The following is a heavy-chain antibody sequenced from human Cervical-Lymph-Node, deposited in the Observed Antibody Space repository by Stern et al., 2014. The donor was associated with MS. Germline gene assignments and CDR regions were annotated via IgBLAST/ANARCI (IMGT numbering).Heavy chain of an antibody. CDR3: ARDTSSPERSDW. D-gene: IGHD1-1*01. J-gene: IGHJ4*02. Sequence: EVQLEESGGGVIQPGGSLRLSCTASGFTVSRDYMTWVRQAPGKGLEWVSLITNVGSTFYTDSVKALFTISRDDSKNAVYLHMTSLRAEDTAMYYCARDTSSPERSDWWGQGTLVTVSS. CDR2: ITNVGST. V-gene: IGHV3-53*01. CDR1: GFTVSRDY.